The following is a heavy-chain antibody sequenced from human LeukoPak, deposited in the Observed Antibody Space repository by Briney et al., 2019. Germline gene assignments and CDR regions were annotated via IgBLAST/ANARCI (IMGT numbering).Heavy chain of an antibody. J-gene: IGHJ6*03. CDR3: AREWGYCSSTSCYQYYYYYMDV. CDR1: GGSFSGYY. V-gene: IGHV4-34*01. CDR2: INHSGST. D-gene: IGHD2-2*01. Sequence: PSETLSLTCAVYGGSFSGYYWSWIRQPPGKGLEWIGEINHSGSTNYNPSLKSRVTISVDTSKNQFSLKLSSVTAADTAVYYCAREWGYCSSTSCYQYYYYYMDVWGKGTTVTVSS.